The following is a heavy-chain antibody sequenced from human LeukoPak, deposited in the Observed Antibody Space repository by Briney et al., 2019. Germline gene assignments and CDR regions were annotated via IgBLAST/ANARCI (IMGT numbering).Heavy chain of an antibody. Sequence: GGSLRLSCAASGLAFNSYAMNWVRQAPGKGLEWDSAISGSGGSTYYADSVKGRFTISRDNSKNTLYLQMNSLRAEDTAVYYCAKDRPYSSGWYLIFDYWGQGTLVTVSS. CDR3: AKDRPYSSGWYLIFDY. D-gene: IGHD6-19*01. CDR1: GLAFNSYA. CDR2: ISGSGGST. J-gene: IGHJ4*02. V-gene: IGHV3-23*01.